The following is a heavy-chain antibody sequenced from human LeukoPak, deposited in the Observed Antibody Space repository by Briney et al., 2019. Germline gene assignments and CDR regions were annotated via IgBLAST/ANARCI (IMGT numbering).Heavy chain of an antibody. CDR3: ARESGSYRGFDY. Sequence: GGSLRLSCAASGFTFSSYAMSWVRQAPGKGLEWVSYISSSGSTIYYADSVKGRFTISRDNAKNSLYLQMNSLRAEDTAVYYCARESGSYRGFDYWGQGTLVTVSS. V-gene: IGHV3-48*04. J-gene: IGHJ4*02. D-gene: IGHD1-26*01. CDR1: GFTFSSYA. CDR2: ISSSGSTI.